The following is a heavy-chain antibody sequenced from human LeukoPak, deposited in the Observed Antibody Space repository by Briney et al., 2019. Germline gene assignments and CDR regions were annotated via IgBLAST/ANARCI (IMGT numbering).Heavy chain of an antibody. CDR2: IYTSGST. J-gene: IGHJ4*02. Sequence: SETLSLTCAVSGGSISSYYWSWIRQPAGKGLEWIGRIYTSGSTNYNPSLKCRVTMSVDTSKNQFSLKLSSVTAADTAVYYCARVEMATTSDYWGQGTLVTVSS. CDR3: ARVEMATTSDY. V-gene: IGHV4-4*07. CDR1: GGSISSYY. D-gene: IGHD5-24*01.